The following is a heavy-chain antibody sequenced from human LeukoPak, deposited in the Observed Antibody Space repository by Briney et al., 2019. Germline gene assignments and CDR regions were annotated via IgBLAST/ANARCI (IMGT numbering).Heavy chain of an antibody. CDR1: GYTFTGYY. Sequence: ASVKVSCKASGYTFTGYYMHWVRQAPGRGLEWMGRINPNSGGTNYAQKFQGRVTMTRDTSISTAYMELRRLTSDATAVYYCARVPPRSLGAAPPDYWRQGTLVTVCS. D-gene: IGHD3-16*01. V-gene: IGHV1-2*06. CDR2: INPNSGGT. J-gene: IGHJ4*02. CDR3: ARVPPRSLGAAPPDY.